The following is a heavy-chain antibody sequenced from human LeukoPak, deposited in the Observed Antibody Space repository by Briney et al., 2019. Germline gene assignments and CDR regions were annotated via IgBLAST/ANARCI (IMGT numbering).Heavy chain of an antibody. CDR2: INHSGST. V-gene: IGHV4-34*01. D-gene: IGHD3-3*01. Sequence: SKTLSLTCAVYGGSFSGYYWSWIRQPPGKGLEWIGEINHSGSTNYNPSLKSRVTISVDTSKNQFSLKLSSVTAADTAVYYCARGLDYDFWSGYYRGGYFDYWGQGTLVTVSS. CDR1: GGSFSGYY. J-gene: IGHJ4*02. CDR3: ARGLDYDFWSGYYRGGYFDY.